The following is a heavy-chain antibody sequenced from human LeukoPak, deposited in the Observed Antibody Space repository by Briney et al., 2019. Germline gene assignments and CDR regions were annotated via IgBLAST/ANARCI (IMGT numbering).Heavy chain of an antibody. V-gene: IGHV4-31*03. Sequence: PPQSLSLTCPVSAASTSRFSWSWISQHPGKGLEWIGYIYYSGSTYSDPSLKSRVTISVDTSKNQFSLKLSSLTAADTAVYYCARAYYRSSGSCYFDYWGQGTLVTVAS. CDR1: AASTSRFS. J-gene: IGHJ4*02. CDR3: ARAYYRSSGSCYFDY. D-gene: IGHD2-15*01. CDR2: IYYSGST.